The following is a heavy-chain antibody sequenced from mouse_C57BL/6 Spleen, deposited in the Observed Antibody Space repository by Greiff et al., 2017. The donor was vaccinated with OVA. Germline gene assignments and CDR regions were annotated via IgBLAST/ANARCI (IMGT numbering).Heavy chain of an antibody. D-gene: IGHD1-1*01. J-gene: IGHJ2*01. CDR1: GYTFTDYY. CDR2: INPYNGGT. CDR3: ARGTTVARYYFDY. V-gene: IGHV1-19*01. Sequence: EVKLMESGPVLVKPGASVKMSCKASGYTFTDYYMNWVKQSHGKSLEWIGVINPYNGGTSYNQKFKGKATLTVDKSSSTAYMELNSLTSEDSAVYYCARGTTVARYYFDYWGQGTTLTVSS.